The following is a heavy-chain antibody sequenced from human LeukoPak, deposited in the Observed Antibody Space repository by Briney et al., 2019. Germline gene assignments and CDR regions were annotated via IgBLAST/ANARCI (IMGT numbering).Heavy chain of an antibody. D-gene: IGHD2-2*01. Sequence: GASVKVSCKVSGYTLTELSMHWVRQAPGKGLEWMGGFDPEDGETIYAQKFQGRVTMTEDTSTDTAYMELSSLRSEDTAVYYCATRVPAATVKFYYYYYYMDVWGKGPRSPSP. V-gene: IGHV1-24*01. CDR2: FDPEDGET. CDR1: GYTLTELS. CDR3: ATRVPAATVKFYYYYYYMDV. J-gene: IGHJ6*03.